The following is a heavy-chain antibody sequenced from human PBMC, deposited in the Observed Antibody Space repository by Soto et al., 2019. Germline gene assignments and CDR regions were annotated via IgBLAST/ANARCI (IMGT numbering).Heavy chain of an antibody. CDR1: GYTFTSYG. D-gene: IGHD3-9*01. V-gene: IGHV1-18*01. CDR2: ISAYNGNT. J-gene: IGHJ4*02. Sequence: ASVKVSCKASGYTFTSYGISWVRQAPGQGLEWMGWISAYNGNTNYAQKLQGRVTMTTDTSTSTAYMELRSLRSDDTAVYYCAGDPPHYDILTGYSYPFDYWGQGTLVSVSS. CDR3: AGDPPHYDILTGYSYPFDY.